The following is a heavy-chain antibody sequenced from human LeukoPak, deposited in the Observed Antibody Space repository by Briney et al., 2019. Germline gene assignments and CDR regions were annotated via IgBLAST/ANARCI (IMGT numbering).Heavy chain of an antibody. CDR3: ARGTRSYFDY. CDR2: ISSSGSSM. Sequence: PGGSLRLSCAASGFXFSNYEMNWVRQAPGKGLEWVSYISSSGSSMYYADSVKGRFTISRDNAKNSLYMQMNSLRAEDTAVYYCARGTRSYFDYWGQGTLVTVSS. V-gene: IGHV3-48*03. D-gene: IGHD3-10*01. J-gene: IGHJ4*02. CDR1: GFXFSNYE.